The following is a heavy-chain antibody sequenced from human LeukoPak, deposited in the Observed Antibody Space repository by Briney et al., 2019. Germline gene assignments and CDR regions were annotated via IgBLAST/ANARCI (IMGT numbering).Heavy chain of an antibody. CDR2: INPNSGGT. J-gene: IGHJ5*02. D-gene: IGHD3-16*01. CDR3: ARFPGGSGNPNWFDP. Sequence: GASVKVSCKASGYTFTSYGISWVRQAPGQGLEWMGWINPNSGGTNYAQKFQGRVTMTRDTSISTAYMELSRLRSDDTAVYYCARFPGGSGNPNWFDPWGQGTLVTVSS. V-gene: IGHV1-2*02. CDR1: GYTFTSYG.